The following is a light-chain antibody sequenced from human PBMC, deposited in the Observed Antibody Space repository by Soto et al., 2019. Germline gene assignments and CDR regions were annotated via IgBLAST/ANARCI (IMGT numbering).Light chain of an antibody. V-gene: IGKV1-9*01. CDR2: AAS. CDR3: QQVNSYPRT. Sequence: DIQLTQSPSFLSASVGDRVTITCRASQGISSYLAWYQQKPGKAPKLLIYAASTLQSGVPSRFSGSGSGTEFTLTFSSLQPEDFASYYCQQVNSYPRTFGQGTKVDIK. J-gene: IGKJ1*01. CDR1: QGISSY.